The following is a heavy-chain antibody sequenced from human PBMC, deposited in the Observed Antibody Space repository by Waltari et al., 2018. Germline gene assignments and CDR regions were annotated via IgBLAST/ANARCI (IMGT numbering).Heavy chain of an antibody. CDR3: ASQETYYYDSSGFDAFDI. CDR1: GGSISSSSYY. D-gene: IGHD3-22*01. J-gene: IGHJ3*02. CDR2: IYYSGRT. V-gene: IGHV4-39*01. Sequence: QLQLQESGPGLVKPSETLSLTCTVSGGSISSSSYYWGWIRQPPGKGLEWIGSIYYSGRTYDNPSRKRRVTISVDTSKNQFSLKLSSVTAADTAVYYCASQETYYYDSSGFDAFDIWGQGTMVTVSS.